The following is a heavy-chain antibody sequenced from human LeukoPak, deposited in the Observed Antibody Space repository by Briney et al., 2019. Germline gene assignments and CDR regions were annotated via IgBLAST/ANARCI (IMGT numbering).Heavy chain of an antibody. CDR2: IYYSGST. Sequence: SETLSLTYTVSGGSISSYYWSWIRQPPGKGLGWIGYIYYSGSTNYNPSLKSRVTISVDTSKNQFSLKLSSVTAADTAVYYCATLAVAGTNWYFDLWGRGTLVTVSS. V-gene: IGHV4-59*01. J-gene: IGHJ2*01. CDR1: GGSISSYY. CDR3: ATLAVAGTNWYFDL. D-gene: IGHD6-19*01.